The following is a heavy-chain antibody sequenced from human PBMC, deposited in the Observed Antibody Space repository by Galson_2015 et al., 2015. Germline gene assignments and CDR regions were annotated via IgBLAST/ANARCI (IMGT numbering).Heavy chain of an antibody. Sequence: TLSLTCPVSGGSISSGGYYWSWIRQHPGKGLEWIGYIYYSGSTYYNPSLKSRVTISVDTSKNQFSLKLSSVTAADTAVYYCARVPVVPAANGNSNWFDPWGQGTLVTVSS. CDR3: ARVPVVPAANGNSNWFDP. J-gene: IGHJ5*02. D-gene: IGHD2-2*01. V-gene: IGHV4-31*03. CDR2: IYYSGST. CDR1: GGSISSGGYY.